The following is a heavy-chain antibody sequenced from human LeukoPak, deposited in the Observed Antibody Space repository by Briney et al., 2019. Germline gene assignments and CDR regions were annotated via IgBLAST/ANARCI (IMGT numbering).Heavy chain of an antibody. CDR1: GFTFSSYS. J-gene: IGHJ4*02. CDR2: IKEDGGEI. Sequence: GGSLRLSCAASGFTFSSYSMNWVRQTPGKGLEFVANIKEDGGEIFYLDSVKGRFTISRDNAKNSLYLQMNSLRVEDTAVYYCGRSPDGVDNWGQGTLVTVSS. D-gene: IGHD3-10*01. CDR3: GRSPDGVDN. V-gene: IGHV3-7*01.